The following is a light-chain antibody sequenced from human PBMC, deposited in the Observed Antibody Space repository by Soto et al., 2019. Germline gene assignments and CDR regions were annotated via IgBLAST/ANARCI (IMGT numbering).Light chain of an antibody. Sequence: EIVLTQSPGTLSLSPGERATLSCRASQSVSSKYLAWYQQKPGQAPRVLIYGTSIRASGVPERVSGGGSGTDFTLTITRLEPEDFAVYYCQQYGSSRFTCGPGTNVDFK. CDR1: QSVSSKY. CDR2: GTS. V-gene: IGKV3-20*01. CDR3: QQYGSSRFT. J-gene: IGKJ3*01.